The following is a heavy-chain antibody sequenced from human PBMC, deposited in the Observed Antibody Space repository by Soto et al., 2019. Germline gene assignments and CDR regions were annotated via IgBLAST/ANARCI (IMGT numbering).Heavy chain of an antibody. V-gene: IGHV3-30-3*01. CDR3: ARDPNDDVWALDY. Sequence: QVQLVESGGGVVQPGRSLRLSCAASGFTFTSYSIHWVRQAPGKGLEWVAVISSAGSNKYCADSVKGRLTLSRDTSKNTVYLQMNSLSGEDTAVYYCARDPNDDVWALDYWGQGTLVTVSS. J-gene: IGHJ4*02. D-gene: IGHD3-16*01. CDR2: ISSAGSNK. CDR1: GFTFTSYS.